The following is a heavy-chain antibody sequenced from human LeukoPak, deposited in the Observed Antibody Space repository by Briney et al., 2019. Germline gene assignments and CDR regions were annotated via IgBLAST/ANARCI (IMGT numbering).Heavy chain of an antibody. CDR3: ARRSAAGGVFDH. J-gene: IGHJ4*02. CDR2: ISGDGGTT. Sequence: GGSLRLSCAASGFTFSSYWMHWVRQAPGKGPVWVSRISGDGGTTLYADSVKGRFTISRDNAKNTLYLQMNSLRAEDMAVYHCARRSAAGGVFDHWGLGTLVTVSS. D-gene: IGHD6-13*01. CDR1: GFTFSSYW. V-gene: IGHV3-74*01.